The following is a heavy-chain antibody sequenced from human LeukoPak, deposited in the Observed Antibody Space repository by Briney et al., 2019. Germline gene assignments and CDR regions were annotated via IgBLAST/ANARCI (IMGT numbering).Heavy chain of an antibody. CDR1: NSPISSYY. Sequence: SETLSLTCTVSNSPISSYYWSWIRQPPGKGLEWIGYIYYSGSTNYNPSLKSRVSISVDTSENQFSLKLSSVTAADTAVYYCARRRFMTDAFDYWGQGTLVSVSS. V-gene: IGHV4-59*08. CDR3: ARRRFMTDAFDY. D-gene: IGHD3-16*01. J-gene: IGHJ4*02. CDR2: IYYSGST.